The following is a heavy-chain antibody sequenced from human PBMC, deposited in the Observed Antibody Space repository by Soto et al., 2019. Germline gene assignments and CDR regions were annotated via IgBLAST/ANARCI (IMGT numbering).Heavy chain of an antibody. J-gene: IGHJ4*02. V-gene: IGHV1-69*01. D-gene: IGHD2-15*01. Sequence: QVQLVQSGAEVKKPGSSVKVSGKASGGTFSSYAISWVRQAPGQGLEWMGGIIPIFGTANYAQKFQGRVTITADESTSTAYMELSSLRSEDTAVYYCARDGPAIVVRSTEQFDYWGQGTLVTVSS. CDR1: GGTFSSYA. CDR2: IIPIFGTA. CDR3: ARDGPAIVVRSTEQFDY.